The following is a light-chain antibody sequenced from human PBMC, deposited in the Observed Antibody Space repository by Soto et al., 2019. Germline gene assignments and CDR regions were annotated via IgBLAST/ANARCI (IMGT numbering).Light chain of an antibody. Sequence: EIVMTQSPVTLSVAPGERATISCRASQSVRRNLAWYQQKPGQAPRLLIYDASTRATGIPARFSGSGSGTEFTLTISSLQSEDFAVYYCQQYNKWPLFGPGTKVDIK. CDR2: DAS. J-gene: IGKJ3*01. V-gene: IGKV3-15*01. CDR1: QSVRRN. CDR3: QQYNKWPL.